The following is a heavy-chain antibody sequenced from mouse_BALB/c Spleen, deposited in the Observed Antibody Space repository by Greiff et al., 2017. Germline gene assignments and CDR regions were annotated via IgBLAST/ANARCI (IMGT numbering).Heavy chain of an antibody. CDR3: ARGNGNYGWYFDV. Sequence: EVKLVESGGGLVQPGGSRKLSCAASGFTFSSFGMHWVRQAPEKGLEWVAYISSGSSTIYYADTVKGRFTISRDNPNNTLFLQMTNLRSEDTAMYYCARGNGNYGWYFDVWGAGTTVTVSS. CDR2: ISSGSSTI. J-gene: IGHJ1*01. D-gene: IGHD2-1*01. V-gene: IGHV5-17*02. CDR1: GFTFSSFG.